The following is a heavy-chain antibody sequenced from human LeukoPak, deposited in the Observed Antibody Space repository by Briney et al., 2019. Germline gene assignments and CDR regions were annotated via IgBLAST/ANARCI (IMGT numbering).Heavy chain of an antibody. Sequence: SETLSLTCAVYGGSFSGYYWSLIRQPPGKRLEWIGETNHSGIPNYNPSLKSRVTISLSTSKNQLSLKLTSVTTADTAVYYCARGGNFPRTVRGVWNWFDPWGQGTLVTVSS. D-gene: IGHD3-10*01. J-gene: IGHJ5*02. CDR3: ARGGNFPRTVRGVWNWFDP. V-gene: IGHV4-34*01. CDR2: TNHSGIP. CDR1: GGSFSGYY.